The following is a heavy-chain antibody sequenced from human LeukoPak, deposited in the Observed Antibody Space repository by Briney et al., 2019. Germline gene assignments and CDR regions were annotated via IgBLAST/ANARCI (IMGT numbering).Heavy chain of an antibody. CDR1: GFTFSSYE. V-gene: IGHV3-48*03. D-gene: IGHD1-26*01. CDR2: ISGSGSSI. J-gene: IGHJ6*03. Sequence: PGGSLRLSCAASGFTFSSYEMNWVRQAPGKGLEWVSYISGSGSSIYYADSVKGRFTISRDNAKNSLYLQMNSLRAEDTAVYYCAREGSGSYYYMDVWGKGTTVTISS. CDR3: AREGSGSYYYMDV.